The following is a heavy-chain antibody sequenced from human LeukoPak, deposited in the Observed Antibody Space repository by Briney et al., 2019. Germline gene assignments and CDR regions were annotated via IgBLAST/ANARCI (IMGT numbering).Heavy chain of an antibody. CDR3: ARDRHIVVVTAIWDYYYYGLDV. D-gene: IGHD2-21*02. CDR1: GGTLTSYA. Sequence: SVKVSCTAPGGTLTSYAISSVRQAPRQRGVWMGRIIPILGIAHYAHKIQGRVTITADKSTRTAYMELSSLRSEDTAVSYCARDRHIVVVTAIWDYYYYGLDVWGQGTTVTVSS. J-gene: IGHJ6*02. CDR2: IIPILGIA. V-gene: IGHV1-69*04.